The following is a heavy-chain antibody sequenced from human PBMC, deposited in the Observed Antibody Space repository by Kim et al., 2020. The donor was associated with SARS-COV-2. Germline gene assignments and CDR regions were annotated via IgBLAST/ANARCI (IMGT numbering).Heavy chain of an antibody. J-gene: IGHJ3*02. CDR2: T. Sequence: TGYAQKFQGRVTMTRNTSISTAYMELSSLRSEDTAVYYCARGEDTDAFDIWGQGTMVTVSS. V-gene: IGHV1-8*01. CDR3: ARGEDTDAFDI. D-gene: IGHD5-18*01.